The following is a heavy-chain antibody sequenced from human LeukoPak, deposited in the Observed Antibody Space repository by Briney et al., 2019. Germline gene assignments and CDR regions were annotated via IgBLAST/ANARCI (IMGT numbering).Heavy chain of an antibody. CDR3: ARDTDAAAGSYYYYYMDV. CDR1: GGSISSYY. CDR2: VYYSGST. V-gene: IGHV4-59*01. D-gene: IGHD6-13*01. Sequence: PSETLSLTCTVSGGSISSYYWSWIRQPPGKGLEWIGYVYYSGSTNYNPSLKGRVTISVDTSKNQFSLKLSSVTAADTAVYYCARDTDAAAGSYYYYYMDVWGKGTTVTVSS. J-gene: IGHJ6*03.